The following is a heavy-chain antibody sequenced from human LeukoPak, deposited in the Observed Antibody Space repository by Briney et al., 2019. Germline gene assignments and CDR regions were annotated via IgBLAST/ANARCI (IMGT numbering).Heavy chain of an antibody. CDR1: GDSITSDHY. CDR2: IYHSGNT. J-gene: IGHJ4*02. Sequence: SETLSLTCTVSGDSITSDHYWTWIRQPPGKGLEWISYIYHSGNTYYNPSLRSRVTMSVATSKNQFSLKLSSVTAADTAVYYCARDRGGYSYGYNSGEFDYWGQGTLVTVSS. D-gene: IGHD5-18*01. V-gene: IGHV4-38-2*02. CDR3: ARDRGGYSYGYNSGEFDY.